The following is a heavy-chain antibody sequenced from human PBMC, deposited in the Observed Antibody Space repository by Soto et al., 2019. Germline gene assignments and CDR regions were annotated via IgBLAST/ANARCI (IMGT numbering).Heavy chain of an antibody. CDR2: IKSTKDGGAR. J-gene: IGHJ4*02. D-gene: IGHD1-1*01. CDR3: VEGWNDF. Sequence: VQVVESGGDLVEPGGSLRLSCVTSGFMFSSAWMSWVRQAPGKGLEWVARIKSTKDGGARDYAAPVNGRFSISRDDSKSTVYLQMNSLRVEDTALYYCVEGWNDFWGQGTLVTVSS. CDR1: GFMFSSAW. V-gene: IGHV3-15*01.